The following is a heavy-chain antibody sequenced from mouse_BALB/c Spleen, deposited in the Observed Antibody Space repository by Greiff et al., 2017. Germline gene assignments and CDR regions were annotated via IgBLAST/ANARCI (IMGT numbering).Heavy chain of an antibody. V-gene: IGHV2-2*02. CDR1: GFSLTSYG. D-gene: IGHD2-14*01. J-gene: IGHJ1*01. CDR2: IWSGGST. CDR3: ARKRYEWYFDV. Sequence: QVQLKESGPGLVAPSQSLSITCTVSGFSLTSYGVHWVRQSPGKGLEWLGVIWSGGSTDYNAAFISRLSISKDNSKSQVFFKMNSLQANDTAIYYCARKRYEWYFDVWGAGTTVTVSS.